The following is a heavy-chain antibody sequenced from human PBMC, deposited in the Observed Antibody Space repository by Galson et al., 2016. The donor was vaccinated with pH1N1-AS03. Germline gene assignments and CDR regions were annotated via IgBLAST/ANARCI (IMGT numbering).Heavy chain of an antibody. Sequence: SLRLSCAASGFIFSDYAMHWVRQAPGKGLEWVAFVSYDTARQQYADSVKGRFTISKDRPRNMLYLEMNNLRVEDTAVYYCVKETGLSGTWYPFHQWGQGTLVRVSA. CDR1: GFIFSDYA. D-gene: IGHD6-13*01. CDR2: VSYDTARQ. V-gene: IGHV3-30-3*01. CDR3: VKETGLSGTWYPFHQ. J-gene: IGHJ1*01.